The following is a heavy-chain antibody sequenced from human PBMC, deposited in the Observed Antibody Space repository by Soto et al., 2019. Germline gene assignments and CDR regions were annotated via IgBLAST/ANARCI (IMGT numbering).Heavy chain of an antibody. CDR2: VNPGDGST. D-gene: IGHD2-21*02. J-gene: IGHJ3*02. CDR3: ERDFVVVTAATVAIDM. CDR1: GYTFTAYH. Sequence: ASVKVSCKASGYTFTAYHMHWVRQAPGQGLEWMGTVNPGDGSTIYAQKFQGRVSLTKETSTSTLFMELSSLRPDDTAVYYCERDFVVVTAATVAIDMWGQGTLVTVSS. V-gene: IGHV1-46*01.